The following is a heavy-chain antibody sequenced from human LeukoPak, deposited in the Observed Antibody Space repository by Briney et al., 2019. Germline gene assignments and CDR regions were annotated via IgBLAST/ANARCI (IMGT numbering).Heavy chain of an antibody. CDR1: GFTFSSYW. J-gene: IGHJ4*02. CDR3: ARSNQADDY. CDR2: INPGGSSI. V-gene: IGHV3-74*01. D-gene: IGHD1-14*01. Sequence: PGRSLRLSCAASGFTFSSYWMHCVRHVPGKGLVWVARINPGGSSITYADSVKGRFTISRDNAKNTLYLQMDSLRAEDTGVYYCARSNQADDYWGQGTLVTVSS.